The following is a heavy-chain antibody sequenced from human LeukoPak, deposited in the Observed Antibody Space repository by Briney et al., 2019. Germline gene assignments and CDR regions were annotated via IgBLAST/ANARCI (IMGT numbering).Heavy chain of an antibody. J-gene: IGHJ6*02. CDR1: GYTFTDYY. CDR2: INPNNGGT. V-gene: IGHV1-2*04. D-gene: IGHD3-3*01. Sequence: ASVKVFCKASGYTFTDYYMHWVRQAPGQGLEWMGWINPNNGGTYSTQKFQGWVTMTRDTSISTAYMELSRLTSDDTAVYYCARGEDFWSRYYYYYGMDVWGQGTTVTVSS. CDR3: ARGEDFWSRYYYYYGMDV.